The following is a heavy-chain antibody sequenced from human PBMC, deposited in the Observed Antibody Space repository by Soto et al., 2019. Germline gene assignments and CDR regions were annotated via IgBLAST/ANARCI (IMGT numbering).Heavy chain of an antibody. CDR3: GSSGSYSVYFDY. CDR1: GFTFSDHY. V-gene: IGHV3-72*01. CDR2: TRNKANSYTT. Sequence: EVQLVESGGGLVQPGGSLRLSCAASGFTFSDHYMDWVRQAPGKGLEWVGRTRNKANSYTTEYAASVKGRFTISRDDSKTSLSLQMNSLKTEDTPVYYCGSSGSYSVYFDYWGQGTLVTVSS. D-gene: IGHD1-26*01. J-gene: IGHJ4*02.